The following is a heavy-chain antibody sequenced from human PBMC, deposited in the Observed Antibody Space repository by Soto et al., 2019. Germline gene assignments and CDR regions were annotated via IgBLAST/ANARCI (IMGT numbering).Heavy chain of an antibody. V-gene: IGHV4-39*01. D-gene: IGHD6-6*01. Sequence: SETLSLTCTVSGGSISSSSYYWGWIRQPPGKGLEWIGSIYYSGSTYYNPSLKSRVTISVDTSKNQFSLKLSSVTAADTAVYYCARRAGQEQLVPWYYYYYYMDVWGKGTTVTVSS. CDR2: IYYSGST. J-gene: IGHJ6*03. CDR1: GGSISSSSYY. CDR3: ARRAGQEQLVPWYYYYYYMDV.